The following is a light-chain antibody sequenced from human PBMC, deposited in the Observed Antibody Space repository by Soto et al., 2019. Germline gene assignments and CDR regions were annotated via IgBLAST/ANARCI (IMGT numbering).Light chain of an antibody. CDR1: QSVSSY. V-gene: IGKV3-11*01. J-gene: IGKJ5*01. CDR2: DAS. Sequence: EIVLTQSPATLSLSPGERATLSCRASQSVSSYLAWYQQKPGQAPRLLIYDASNRATGIPARFSGSGSGTDFTLTISSLEPEDIAVYYRQKRSNWPTFGQGTRLEIK. CDR3: QKRSNWPT.